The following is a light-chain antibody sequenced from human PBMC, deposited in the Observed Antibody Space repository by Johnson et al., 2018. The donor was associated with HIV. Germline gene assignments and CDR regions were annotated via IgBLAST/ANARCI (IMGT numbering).Light chain of an antibody. J-gene: IGLJ1*01. V-gene: IGLV1-51*02. CDR3: GTWAGSLSVYV. CDR2: ENN. CDR1: SCDIENNY. Sequence: QSVLTQPPSVSAAPGQKVTISCSGNSCDIENNYVSSHHQLPGTAPKVLIYENNKRPSGIPDRFSGSKSGTSATLGITGLQTGDEADYYCGTWAGSLSVYVFGTGTKVTVL.